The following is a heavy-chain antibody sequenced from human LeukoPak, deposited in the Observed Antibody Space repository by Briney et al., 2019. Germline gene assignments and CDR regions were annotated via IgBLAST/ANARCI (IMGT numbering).Heavy chain of an antibody. J-gene: IGHJ4*02. Sequence: GASVKVSCKVSGYTLTELSMHWVRQAPGKGLEWMGGFDPGDGETIYAQKFQGRVTMTEDTSTDTAYMELSSLRSEDTAVYYCATPSAESYYDSSGYYLFDYWGQGTLVTVSS. V-gene: IGHV1-24*01. CDR2: FDPGDGET. CDR1: GYTLTELS. D-gene: IGHD3-22*01. CDR3: ATPSAESYYDSSGYYLFDY.